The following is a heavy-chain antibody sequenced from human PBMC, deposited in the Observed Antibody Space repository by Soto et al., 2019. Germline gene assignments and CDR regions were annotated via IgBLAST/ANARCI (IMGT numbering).Heavy chain of an antibody. CDR3: ARSSPSTVTTFDS. CDR2: IYYSGST. J-gene: IGHJ5*01. V-gene: IGHV4-31*03. CDR1: GGSISSGGYY. D-gene: IGHD4-17*01. Sequence: PSETLSLTCTVSGGSISSGGYYWSWIRQHPGKGLEWIGYIYYSGSTYYNPSLKSRVTISVDTSKNQFSLKLSSVTAADTAVYYCARSSPSTVTTFDSWGQGTLVTVSS.